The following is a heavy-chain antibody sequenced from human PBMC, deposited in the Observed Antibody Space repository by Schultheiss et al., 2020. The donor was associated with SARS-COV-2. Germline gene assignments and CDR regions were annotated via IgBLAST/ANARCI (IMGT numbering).Heavy chain of an antibody. CDR3: AGKINGYFQH. V-gene: IGHV5-51*01. J-gene: IGHJ1*01. Sequence: GESLKISCKGSVYSFNTYWIGWVRQMPGKGLEWMGIIHPGNSDIRYGPSFQGQVTISADKSITTAYLQWSSLKASDTAMYYCAGKINGYFQHWGQGTLVTVSS. CDR2: IHPGNSDI. D-gene: IGHD3-16*01. CDR1: VYSFNTYW.